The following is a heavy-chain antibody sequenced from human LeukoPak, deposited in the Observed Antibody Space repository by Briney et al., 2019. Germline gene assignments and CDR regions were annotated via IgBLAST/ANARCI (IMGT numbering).Heavy chain of an antibody. V-gene: IGHV1-8*03. CDR3: ARGRPVLLWFGEFNNWFDP. Sequence: ASVTVSFKASGYTFTIYDINWVRQATGQGLEWMGWMNPNSGNTGYAQKFQGRVTITRNTSISTAYMELSSLRSEDTAVYYCARGRPVLLWFGEFNNWFDPWGQGTLVTVSS. CDR2: MNPNSGNT. J-gene: IGHJ5*02. CDR1: GYTFTIYD. D-gene: IGHD3-10*01.